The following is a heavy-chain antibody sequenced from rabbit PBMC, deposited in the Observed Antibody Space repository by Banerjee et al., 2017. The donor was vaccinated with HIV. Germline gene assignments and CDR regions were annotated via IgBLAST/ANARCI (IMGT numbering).Heavy chain of an antibody. J-gene: IGHJ4*01. CDR3: ARAGDDDYGDYFGYLGL. Sequence: QEQLVESGGGLVQPEGSLTLTCTASGFSFSSTYYMYWVRQAPGKGLEWIGCIETGSGSTWYANWVNGRFTISRTSSTTVTLQMTSLTAADTATYFCARAGDDDYGDYFGYLGLWGQGTLVNV. V-gene: IGHV1S45*01. D-gene: IGHD2-1*01. CDR1: GFSFSSTYY. CDR2: IETGSGST.